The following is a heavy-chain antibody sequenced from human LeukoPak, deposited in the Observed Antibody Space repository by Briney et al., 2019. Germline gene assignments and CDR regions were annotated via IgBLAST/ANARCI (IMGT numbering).Heavy chain of an antibody. D-gene: IGHD3-22*01. J-gene: IGHJ4*02. Sequence: GGSLRLSCAASGFTFSSYAMSWVRQAPGKGLEWVSAISGSGGSTYYADSVKGRFTISRDNSRNTLYLQMNSLRAEDTAVYYCAREHSSGFRIDYWGQGTLVTVSS. CDR1: GFTFSSYA. CDR3: AREHSSGFRIDY. CDR2: ISGSGGST. V-gene: IGHV3-23*01.